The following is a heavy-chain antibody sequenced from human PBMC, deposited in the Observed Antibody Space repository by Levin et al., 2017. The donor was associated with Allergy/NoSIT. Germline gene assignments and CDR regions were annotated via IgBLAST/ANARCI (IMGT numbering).Heavy chain of an antibody. Sequence: GGSLRLSCAASGFTFSSYTMSWVRQTPGKGLEWLSFIAGSCGSTHYADSVKGRFTISRDNPKNTLYLQMNNLRAEDTAVYYCVSYRDGPYVHIADWGQGTLVTVSS. CDR2: IAGSCGST. V-gene: IGHV3-23*01. CDR3: VSYRDGPYVHIAD. D-gene: IGHD2-21*01. J-gene: IGHJ4*02. CDR1: GFTFSSYT.